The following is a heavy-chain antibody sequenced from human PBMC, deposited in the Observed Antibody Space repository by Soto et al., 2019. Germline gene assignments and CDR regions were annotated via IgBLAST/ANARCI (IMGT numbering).Heavy chain of an antibody. V-gene: IGHV4-4*01. CDR3: VGRGEVRGPFDY. CDR1: SGSISSSNW. Sequence: QVQLQESGPGLVKPSGTLSLTCAVSSGSISSSNWWSWVRQPPGKGLEWIGEIYHSGSTNYNPSLKSRVTISVDKSKHQFSLKLSSVTAADTAVYCCVGRGEVRGPFDYWRQGTLVTVSS. CDR2: IYHSGST. J-gene: IGHJ4*02. D-gene: IGHD3-10*01.